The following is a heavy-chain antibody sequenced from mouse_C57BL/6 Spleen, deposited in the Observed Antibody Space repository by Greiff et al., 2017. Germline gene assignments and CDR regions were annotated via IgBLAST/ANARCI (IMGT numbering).Heavy chain of an antibody. CDR3: ARGGYGYDWFAY. J-gene: IGHJ3*01. CDR2: ISYDGRN. Sequence: EVQLVESGPGLVKPSQSLSLTCSVTGYSITSGYYWNWIRQFPGNKLEWMGYISYDGRNNYNPSLKNRISITRDTSKNQFFLKLNSVTTEDTATYYCARGGYGYDWFAYWGQGTLVTVSA. D-gene: IGHD2-2*01. CDR1: GYSITSGYY. V-gene: IGHV3-6*01.